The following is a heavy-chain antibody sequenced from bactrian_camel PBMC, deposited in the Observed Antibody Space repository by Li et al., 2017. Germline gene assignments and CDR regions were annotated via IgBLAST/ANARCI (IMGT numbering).Heavy chain of an antibody. CDR3: AAKEGSGGYCGCSPEAQDDFGP. CDR1: QDIFSRYC. V-gene: IGHV3S26*01. D-gene: IGHD2*01. Sequence: VQLVESGGGSVQTRGSLTLSCVGSQDIFSRYCMAWFHQGPGKEREGVAAADVDGAKIYADSVRGRFTISRDNARSTLYLQMNNLKTEDTAMYYCAAKEGSGGYCGCSPEAQDDFGPEGQGTQVTVS. CDR2: ADVDGAK. J-gene: IGHJ6*01.